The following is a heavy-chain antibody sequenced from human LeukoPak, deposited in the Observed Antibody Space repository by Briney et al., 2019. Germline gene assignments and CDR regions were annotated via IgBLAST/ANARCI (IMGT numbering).Heavy chain of an antibody. CDR1: GGSISSGDYY. CDR2: IYYSGST. V-gene: IGHV4-30-4*08. J-gene: IGHJ4*02. CDR3: ARELGYCSSTSCYPDY. Sequence: PSQTLSLTCTVSGGSISSGDYYWSWIRQPPGKGLEWIGYIYYSGSTYYNPSLKSQVTISVDTSKNQFSLKLSSVTAADTAVYYCARELGYCSSTSCYPDYWGQGTLVTVSS. D-gene: IGHD2-2*01.